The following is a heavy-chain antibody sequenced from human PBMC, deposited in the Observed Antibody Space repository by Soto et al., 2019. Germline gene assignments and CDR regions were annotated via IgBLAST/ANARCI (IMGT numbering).Heavy chain of an antibody. Sequence: PGGSLRLSCAASGFTFSSYAMSWVRQAPGKGLEWVSAISGSGGSTYYADSVKGRFTISRDNCKNTLYLQMNSLRAEDTAVYYCAKDYSRSYYYYGMDVWGQGTTVTVSS. CDR1: GFTFSSYA. D-gene: IGHD6-13*01. CDR2: ISGSGGST. V-gene: IGHV3-23*01. J-gene: IGHJ6*02. CDR3: AKDYSRSYYYYGMDV.